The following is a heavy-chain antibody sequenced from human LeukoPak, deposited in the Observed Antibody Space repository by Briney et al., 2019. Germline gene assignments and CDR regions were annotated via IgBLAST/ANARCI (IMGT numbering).Heavy chain of an antibody. V-gene: IGHV4-38-2*02. J-gene: IGHJ3*02. CDR3: ARDRITMTPGAFDI. CDR1: GFTFSSYS. CDR2: IYHSGST. D-gene: IGHD3-22*01. Sequence: GSLRLSCAASGFTFSSYSMNWVRQAPGKGLEWIGSIYHSGSTYYNPSLKSRVTISVDTSKNQFSLKLSSVTAADTAVYYCARDRITMTPGAFDIWGQGTMATVSS.